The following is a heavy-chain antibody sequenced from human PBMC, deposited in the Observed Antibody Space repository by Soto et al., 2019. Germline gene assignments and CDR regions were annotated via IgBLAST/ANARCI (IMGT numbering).Heavy chain of an antibody. CDR2: ISSSSSTI. Sequence: EVQLVESGGGLVQPGGSLRLSCAASGFTFSSYSMNWVRQAPGKGLEWVSYISSSSSTIYYADSVKGRFTISRDNAKNSLYLQMNSLRYEDTAVYYCASSGGGDDAFDIWGQGTMVTVSS. CDR3: ASSGGGDDAFDI. CDR1: GFTFSSYS. D-gene: IGHD2-21*02. J-gene: IGHJ3*02. V-gene: IGHV3-48*02.